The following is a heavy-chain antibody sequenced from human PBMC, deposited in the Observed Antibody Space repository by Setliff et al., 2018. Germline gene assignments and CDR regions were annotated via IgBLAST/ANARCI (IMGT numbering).Heavy chain of an antibody. V-gene: IGHV4-31*03. Sequence: SETLSLTCTVSGGSISSGGYYWSWIRQHPGKGLEWIGYIYYSGSTHYNPSLKSRVTISVDASKNQFSLKLSSVTAADTAVYYCARASLGYDFWSGYYSPELWLDPWGQGTLVTVSS. D-gene: IGHD3-3*01. CDR2: IYYSGST. CDR3: ARASLGYDFWSGYYSPELWLDP. CDR1: GGSISSGGYY. J-gene: IGHJ5*02.